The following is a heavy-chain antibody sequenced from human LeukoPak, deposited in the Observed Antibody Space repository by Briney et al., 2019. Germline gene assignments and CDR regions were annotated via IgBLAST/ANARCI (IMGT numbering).Heavy chain of an antibody. J-gene: IGHJ3*02. Sequence: SVKVSCKASGGTFSSYAISWVRQATGQGLEWMGWMNPNSGNTGYAQKFQGRVTMTRNTSISTAYMELSSLRSEDTAVYYCARAETGIVAQDAFDIWGQGTMVTVSS. CDR3: ARAETGIVAQDAFDI. CDR2: MNPNSGNT. CDR1: GGTFSSYA. D-gene: IGHD2/OR15-2a*01. V-gene: IGHV1-8*02.